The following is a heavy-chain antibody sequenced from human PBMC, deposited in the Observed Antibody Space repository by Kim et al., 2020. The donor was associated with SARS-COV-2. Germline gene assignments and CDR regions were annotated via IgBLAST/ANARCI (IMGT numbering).Heavy chain of an antibody. J-gene: IGHJ5*02. V-gene: IGHV5-51*01. D-gene: IGHD6-19*01. CDR3: ARLPVAGWRNWFDP. Sequence: GESLKTSCKGSGYSFTSYWIGRVRQMPGKGLEWMGIIYPGDSDTRYSPSFQGQVTISADKSISTAYLQWSTLKASDTATYYCARLPVAGWRNWFDPWGQGTLVTVSS. CDR1: GYSFTSYW. CDR2: IYPGDSDT.